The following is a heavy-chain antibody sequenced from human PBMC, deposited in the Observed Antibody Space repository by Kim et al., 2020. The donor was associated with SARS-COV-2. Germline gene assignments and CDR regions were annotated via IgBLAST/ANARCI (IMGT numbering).Heavy chain of an antibody. V-gene: IGHV4-39*01. CDR3: ARSYGSGTYYLTYYSDY. J-gene: IGHJ4*02. D-gene: IGHD3-10*01. Sequence: RKSRVTITADTSKNQFSLKLSSVTATDTAVYYCARSYGSGTYYLTYYSDYWGQGTLVTVSS.